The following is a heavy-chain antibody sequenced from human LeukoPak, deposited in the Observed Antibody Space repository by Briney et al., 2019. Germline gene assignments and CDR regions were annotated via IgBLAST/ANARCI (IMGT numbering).Heavy chain of an antibody. Sequence: TSETLSLTCTVSGGSISSSSYYWGWIRQPPGKGLEWIGSIYYSGSTYYNPSLKSRVTISVDTSKNQFSLKLSSVTAADTAVYYCARDGDTAMVKIDYWGQGTLVTVSS. D-gene: IGHD5-18*01. J-gene: IGHJ4*02. CDR3: ARDGDTAMVKIDY. CDR1: GGSISSSSYY. CDR2: IYYSGST. V-gene: IGHV4-39*07.